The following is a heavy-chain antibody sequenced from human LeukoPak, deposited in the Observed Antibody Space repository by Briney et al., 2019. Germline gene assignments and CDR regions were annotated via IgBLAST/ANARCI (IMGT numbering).Heavy chain of an antibody. V-gene: IGHV3-53*01. D-gene: IGHD2-21*02. J-gene: IGHJ3*02. Sequence: PGGSLRLSCAASGFTVSNKYMTWVRQAPGKGLEWVSLIYSDGRTYYADSVKGRCTISRDNSKNTLYLQMNSLRVEDTAVYYCARGGYCGGDCYSSDDAFDIWGQGTMVTVSS. CDR3: ARGGYCGGDCYSSDDAFDI. CDR1: GFTVSNKY. CDR2: IYSDGRT.